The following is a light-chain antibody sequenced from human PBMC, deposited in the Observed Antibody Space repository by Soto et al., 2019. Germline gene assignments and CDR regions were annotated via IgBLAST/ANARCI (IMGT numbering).Light chain of an antibody. Sequence: EIVLTQSPGTLSLSPGEIATLSCRASQSVSSSYLAWYQQKFGQAPRLLIYGASSRATGIPYRYSGSGSETEFTLTISILEPEDFAVYYCQQYGSSLYTFGQGTKLEIK. CDR2: GAS. CDR1: QSVSSSY. J-gene: IGKJ2*01. CDR3: QQYGSSLYT. V-gene: IGKV3-20*01.